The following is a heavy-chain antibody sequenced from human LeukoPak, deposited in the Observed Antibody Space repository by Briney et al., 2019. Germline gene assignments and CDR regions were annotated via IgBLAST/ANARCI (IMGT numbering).Heavy chain of an antibody. D-gene: IGHD2-2*01. V-gene: IGHV5-51*01. CDR3: ATQLVVPAATDY. Sequence: GESLKISCKGSGYSFTSYCIGWVRQMPGKGLEWMGIIYPGDSATRYSPSFQGQVTISADKSISTAYLQLSSLKASDTAMYYCATQLVVPAATDYWGQGTLVTVSS. J-gene: IGHJ4*02. CDR1: GYSFTSYC. CDR2: IYPGDSAT.